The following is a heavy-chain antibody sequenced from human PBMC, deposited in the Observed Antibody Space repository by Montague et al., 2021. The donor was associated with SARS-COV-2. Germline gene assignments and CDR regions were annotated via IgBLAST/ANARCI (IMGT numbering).Heavy chain of an antibody. CDR2: IYDSDTT. Sequence: SETRSLTCTVSGGSVISDTYFWSWIRQPPGKGLEWIAYIYDSDTTNNNPSFWSRVSMSSDGSKNQFSLKLTSVTPADTAVYYCARAANILSGFYNHPFEYWGQGILVTVSS. V-gene: IGHV4-61*01. CDR3: ARAANILSGFYNHPFEY. D-gene: IGHD3-9*01. J-gene: IGHJ4*02. CDR1: GGSVISDTYF.